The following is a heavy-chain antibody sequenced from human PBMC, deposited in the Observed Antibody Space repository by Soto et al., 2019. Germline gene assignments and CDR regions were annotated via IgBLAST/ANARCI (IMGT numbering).Heavy chain of an antibody. CDR3: ARAWTPGVDF. D-gene: IGHD2-15*01. CDR1: GLTFSDYY. V-gene: IGHV3-11*01. J-gene: IGHJ4*02. Sequence: QVQLVESGGGLVKPGGSLRLCCAASGLTFSDYYMTWIRQALGKGLEWVSYISDSGSTMYYADSVKGRFTISRDNAKNSLYLQMNSLRAEDTAVYYCARAWTPGVDFWGQGTLVTVSS. CDR2: ISDSGSTM.